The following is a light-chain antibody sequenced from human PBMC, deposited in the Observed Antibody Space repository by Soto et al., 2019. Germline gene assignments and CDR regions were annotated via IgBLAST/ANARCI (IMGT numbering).Light chain of an antibody. CDR2: AAS. CDR1: QSISSY. Sequence: DIQMTQSPSSLSASVGCRFTITCRASQSISSYLNWYQQKPGKAPKLLIYAASSLQSGVPPRFSGSGSGTDFTLTISSLQPEDFATYYCQQSYSTPRTFGQGTRWIS. CDR3: QQSYSTPRT. J-gene: IGKJ1*01. V-gene: IGKV1-39*01.